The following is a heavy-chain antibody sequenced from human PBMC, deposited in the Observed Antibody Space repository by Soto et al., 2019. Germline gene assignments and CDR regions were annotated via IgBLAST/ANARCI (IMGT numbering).Heavy chain of an antibody. Sequence: PSETLSLTCAVYGGSFSGYYWSWIRQPPGKGLEWIGEINHSGSTNYNPSLKSRVTISVDTSKNQFSLKLSSVTAADTAVYYCARTYDGSGPNYGGYVFDIWGQGTMVTVSS. CDR2: INHSGST. CDR1: GGSFSGYY. V-gene: IGHV4-34*01. CDR3: ARTYDGSGPNYGGYVFDI. J-gene: IGHJ3*02. D-gene: IGHD3-22*01.